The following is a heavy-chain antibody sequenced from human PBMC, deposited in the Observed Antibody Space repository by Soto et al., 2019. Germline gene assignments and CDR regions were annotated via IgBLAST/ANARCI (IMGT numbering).Heavy chain of an antibody. D-gene: IGHD2-15*01. CDR2: IYYSGST. Sequence: SETLSLTCTVSGGSISSGGYYWSWIRQHPGKGLEWIGYIYYSGSTYYNPSLKSRVTISVDTSKNQFSLKLSSVTAADTAVYYCARGGVDIVVVVAATSNWFDPWGQGTLVTVSS. J-gene: IGHJ5*02. CDR3: ARGGVDIVVVVAATSNWFDP. V-gene: IGHV4-31*03. CDR1: GGSISSGGYY.